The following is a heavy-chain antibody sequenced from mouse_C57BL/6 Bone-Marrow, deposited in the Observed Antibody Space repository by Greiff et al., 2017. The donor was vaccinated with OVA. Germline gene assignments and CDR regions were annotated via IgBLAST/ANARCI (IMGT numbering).Heavy chain of an antibody. D-gene: IGHD1-1*01. J-gene: IGHJ4*01. Sequence: EVQRVESGAELVRPGASVKLSCTASGFNIKDDYMHWVKQRPEQGLEWIGWIDPENGDTEYASKFQGKATITADTSSNTAYLQLSSLTSEDTAVYYCTTGLDYYGSSYYAMDYWGQGTSVTVSS. V-gene: IGHV14-4*01. CDR2: IDPENGDT. CDR3: TTGLDYYGSSYYAMDY. CDR1: GFNIKDDY.